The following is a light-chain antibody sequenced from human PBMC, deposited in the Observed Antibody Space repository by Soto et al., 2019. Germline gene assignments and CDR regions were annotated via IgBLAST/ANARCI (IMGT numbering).Light chain of an antibody. CDR2: DVS. J-gene: IGLJ3*02. CDR1: SSDVGGYNY. CDR3: SSYTSSSTLV. V-gene: IGLV2-14*03. Sequence: QSVLTQPASVSGSPGQSITISCTGTSSDVGGYNYVSWYQHHPGKAPKLIISDVSDRPSGVSDRFSGSKSGNTASLTISGLQAEDEADYYCSSYTSSSTLVFGGGTKVTVL.